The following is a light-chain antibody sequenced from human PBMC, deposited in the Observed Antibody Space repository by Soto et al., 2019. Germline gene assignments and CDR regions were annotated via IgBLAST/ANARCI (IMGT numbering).Light chain of an antibody. CDR2: GNS. J-gene: IGLJ1*01. Sequence: QSVLTQPPSVSGAPGQRVTISCTGSSSNIGAGYDVHWYQQLPGTAPKLLIYGNSNRPSGVPDRFSGSKSGTPASLAITGLQAEDEAVYYCQSYDSSLSHYVFGTGTKVTVL. V-gene: IGLV1-40*01. CDR1: SSNIGAGYD. CDR3: QSYDSSLSHYV.